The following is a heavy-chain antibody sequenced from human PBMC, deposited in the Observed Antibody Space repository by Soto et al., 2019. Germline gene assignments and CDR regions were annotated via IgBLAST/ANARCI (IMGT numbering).Heavy chain of an antibody. Sequence: PSETLSLTCTVSGGSVSSSRCSWGWIHQPPGKGLEWIGTFYYSGSTHYNPSLASRVTISVDTSKNQFSLKVTSVTAADTAMYYCARLGGYCSSTSCYGYYGMDVWGQGTTVTVSS. J-gene: IGHJ6*02. D-gene: IGHD2-2*01. CDR1: GGSVSSSRCS. CDR3: ARLGGYCSSTSCYGYYGMDV. CDR2: FYYSGST. V-gene: IGHV4-39*01.